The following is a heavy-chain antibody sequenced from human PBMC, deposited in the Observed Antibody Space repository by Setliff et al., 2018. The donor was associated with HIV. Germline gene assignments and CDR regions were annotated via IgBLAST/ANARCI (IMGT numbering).Heavy chain of an antibody. CDR2: IYYGTT. Sequence: PSETLSLTCTVSGGSISSRNYYWAWIRQPPGEGLEWIGTIYYGTTHYNPSLNSRVIISVDTSKNQFSLRLNSVTAADTAVYYCARHSLGNIGDYIRIGAIDIWGQGTMVTVSS. CDR3: ARHSLGNIGDYIRIGAIDI. J-gene: IGHJ3*02. CDR1: GGSISSRNYY. V-gene: IGHV4-39*01. D-gene: IGHD4-17*01.